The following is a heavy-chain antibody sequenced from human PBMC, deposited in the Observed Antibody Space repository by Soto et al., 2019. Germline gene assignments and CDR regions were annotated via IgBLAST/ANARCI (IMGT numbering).Heavy chain of an antibody. V-gene: IGHV3-7*01. J-gene: IGHJ3*02. CDR1: GFTFSSYW. D-gene: IGHD1-26*01. CDR3: ARDPISGSYYAFDI. CDR2: IKQDGSEK. Sequence: GGSLRLSCAASGFTFSSYWMSWVRQAPGKGLEWVANIKQDGSEKYYVDSVKGRFTISRDNARNSLYLQMNSLRAEDSSLYYCARDPISGSYYAFDIWGQGTMVTVSS.